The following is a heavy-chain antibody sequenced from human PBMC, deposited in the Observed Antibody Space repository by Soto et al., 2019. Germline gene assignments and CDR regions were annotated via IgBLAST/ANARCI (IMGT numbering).Heavy chain of an antibody. V-gene: IGHV3-30*18. J-gene: IGHJ4*02. Sequence: QVQLVESGGGVVQPGRSLRLSCAASGFTFSSYGMHWVRQAPGRGLEWVAVISYDGSNKYYADSVKGRFTISRDNSKNTLYLQMNSLRAADTAVYYCAKDYPNTAMVSPGGYWGQGTLVTVSS. CDR2: ISYDGSNK. D-gene: IGHD5-18*01. CDR1: GFTFSSYG. CDR3: AKDYPNTAMVSPGGY.